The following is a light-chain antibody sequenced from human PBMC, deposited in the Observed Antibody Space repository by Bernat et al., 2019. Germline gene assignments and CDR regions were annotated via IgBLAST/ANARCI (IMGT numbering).Light chain of an antibody. V-gene: IGLV1-44*01. CDR1: SSNIGRNT. CDR2: SNY. J-gene: IGLJ3*02. CDR3: AAWDDSLNGPV. Sequence: QSVLTQPPSASGTPGQRVTISCSGSSSNIGRNTVNWYQQLPGTAPKLLIYSNYQRPSGVPDRVSGSKSGTSASLAISGLQSEYEADYYCAAWDDSLNGPVFGGGTKLTVL.